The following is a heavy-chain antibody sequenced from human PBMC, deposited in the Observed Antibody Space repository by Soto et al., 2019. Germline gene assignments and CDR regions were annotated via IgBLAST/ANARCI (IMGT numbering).Heavy chain of an antibody. Sequence: GGSRILSCAASGFPFRSYAMSWVLQAPGKGLEWVSAISGSGGSTYYADSVKGRFTISRDNSKNTLYLQMNSLRAEDTAVYYCAKDRRAAPSPVQFDYWGQGT. CDR3: AKDRRAAPSPVQFDY. J-gene: IGHJ4*02. CDR2: ISGSGGST. D-gene: IGHD2-15*01. V-gene: IGHV3-23*01. CDR1: GFPFRSYA.